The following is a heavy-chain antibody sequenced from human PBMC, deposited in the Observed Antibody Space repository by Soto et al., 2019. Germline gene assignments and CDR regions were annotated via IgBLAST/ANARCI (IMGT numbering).Heavy chain of an antibody. D-gene: IGHD2-8*01. V-gene: IGHV3-72*01. CDR1: GFTFSDHY. CDR3: ARVTNCNGYYFDS. CDR2: TRKRANSYST. Sequence: EVQLVESGGGLVQPGGSLRLSCAASGFTFSDHYMDWVRQAPGKGLEWVGRTRKRANSYSTEYAASVKGRFTISRDDSKNTLFLQMKSLKTEDTAVYYCARVTNCNGYYFDSWGQGTLVTVSS. J-gene: IGHJ4*02.